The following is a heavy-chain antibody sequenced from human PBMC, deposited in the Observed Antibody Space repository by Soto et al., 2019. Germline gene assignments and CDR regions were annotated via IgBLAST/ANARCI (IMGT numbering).Heavy chain of an antibody. CDR2: IYYSGST. Sequence: QVQLQESGPGLVKPSQTLSLTCTVSGGSISSGGYSWSWIRQHPGKGLEWIGYIYYSGSTYYNPALKNRVTISVDTSKNQFYLKLSSLTAAEKAVFYSARVPDSWGQGTLVTVSS. J-gene: IGHJ4*02. CDR1: GGSISSGGYS. CDR3: ARVPDS. V-gene: IGHV4-31*03.